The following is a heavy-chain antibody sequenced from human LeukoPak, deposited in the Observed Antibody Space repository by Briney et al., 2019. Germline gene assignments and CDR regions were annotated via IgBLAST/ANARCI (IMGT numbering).Heavy chain of an antibody. CDR3: AKAGGSCWAVLDY. D-gene: IGHD6-13*01. V-gene: IGHV3-30*02. CDR2: IRYDGSNT. Sequence: PGGSLRLSCAASGFTFSSNGMHWVRQAPGKGLEWVAFIRYDGSNTYYADSVKGRLTISRDTSKNTLYLQMNSLRPEDTAVYYCAKAGGSCWAVLDYWGQGTLVTVSS. CDR1: GFTFSSNG. J-gene: IGHJ4*02.